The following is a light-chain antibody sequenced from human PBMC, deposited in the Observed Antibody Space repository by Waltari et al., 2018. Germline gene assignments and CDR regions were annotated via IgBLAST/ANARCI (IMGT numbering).Light chain of an antibody. V-gene: IGLV3-21*02. CDR1: NIGSKS. CDR3: HVWDSSSDHSVV. J-gene: IGLJ2*01. Sequence: SYVLTPPPSVSVAPGQTARITCWGNNIGSKSVHWYQQNPGQAPMLVVYDDSDRPSGIPERFSGSNSGNTATLTISRVEAGDEADYYCHVWDSSSDHSVVFGGGTKLTVL. CDR2: DDS.